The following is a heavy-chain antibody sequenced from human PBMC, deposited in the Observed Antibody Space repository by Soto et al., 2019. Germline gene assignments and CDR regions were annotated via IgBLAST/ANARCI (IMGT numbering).Heavy chain of an antibody. J-gene: IGHJ5*02. CDR1: GGSISSGPYS. Sequence: QLQLQESGSGLVKPSQTLALTCAVSGGSISSGPYSWSWIRQPPGKGLEWIGYIYHDGSTYYNPSLNSRVTISVDKSTNQFSLKLSSVTAADTAVYYCARRVNSVVDPWGQGTLVTVSS. D-gene: IGHD1-1*01. CDR3: ARRVNSVVDP. CDR2: IYHDGST. V-gene: IGHV4-30-2*01.